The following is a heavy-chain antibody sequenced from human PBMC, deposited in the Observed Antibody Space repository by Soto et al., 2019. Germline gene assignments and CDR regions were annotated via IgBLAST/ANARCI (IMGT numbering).Heavy chain of an antibody. CDR1: GYTFSSYA. CDR3: ARDTGDGTFDF. J-gene: IGHJ4*02. CDR2: INAGYGNT. D-gene: IGHD7-27*01. V-gene: IGHV1-3*01. Sequence: ASVKVSCKASGYTFSSYAMHWMRQAPGQRPEWMGWINAGYGNTKSSQKFQDRVTISRDTSAGTAYMELTSLRSEDTAVYYCARDTGDGTFDFWGQGTLVTVSS.